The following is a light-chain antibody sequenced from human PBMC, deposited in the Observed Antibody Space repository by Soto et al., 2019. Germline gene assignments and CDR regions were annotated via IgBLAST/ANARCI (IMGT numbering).Light chain of an antibody. J-gene: IGLJ2*01. CDR3: SSYTSRTSVV. V-gene: IGLV2-14*01. CDR2: EVS. Sequence: QSVLTQPASVSGSPGQSITISCTGTSSDVGRYNYVSWYQQYPGKAPKLIIFEVSIRPSGVSNRFSGSKSGTTASLTISGLQIEDEDDYYCSSYTSRTSVVFGGGTKLTVL. CDR1: SSDVGRYNY.